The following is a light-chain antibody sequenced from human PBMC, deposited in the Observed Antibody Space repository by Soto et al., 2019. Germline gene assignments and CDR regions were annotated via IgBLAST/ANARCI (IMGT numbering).Light chain of an antibody. CDR3: QQYNTFWT. V-gene: IGKV3-15*01. J-gene: IGKJ1*01. Sequence: EIVITQSPATLSVSPGERATLSCRASQSVSSDFAWYQQKPGQAPRLLIYGASSRATGIPARFSGSGSGTEFTLTISALQPDDSATYYCQQYNTFWTFGQGTKV. CDR2: GAS. CDR1: QSVSSD.